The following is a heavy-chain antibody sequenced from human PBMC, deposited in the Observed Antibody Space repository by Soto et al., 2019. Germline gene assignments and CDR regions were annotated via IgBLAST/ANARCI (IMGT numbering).Heavy chain of an antibody. CDR2: ISPSSSTI. V-gene: IGHV3-48*02. Sequence: EVLVVESGGGLVQPGGSLRLSCAASGFTFSSYGMNCVRQAPGKWLEWVSYISPSSSTIYYADSVKGRFTISSDNAKNSLFLQMNSLRDEDTAVYYCARDWTTGGPWGQGTLVTVSS. CDR1: GFTFSSYG. J-gene: IGHJ5*02. D-gene: IGHD7-27*01. CDR3: ARDWTTGGP.